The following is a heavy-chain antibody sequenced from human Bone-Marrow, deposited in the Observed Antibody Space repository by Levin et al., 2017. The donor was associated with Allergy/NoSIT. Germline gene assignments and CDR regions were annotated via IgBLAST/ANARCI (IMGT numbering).Heavy chain of an antibody. J-gene: IGHJ6*02. Sequence: SGGSLRLSCAASGFSFSVFWMTWGRQAPGKGLEWVANIRQDGSEKNYVDSVKGRFTISRDNADNSLYLQMDSLRVEDTAVYYCVSGGHMDVWGPGTTVTVSS. CDR2: IRQDGSEK. CDR3: VSGGHMDV. V-gene: IGHV3-7*01. CDR1: GFSFSVFW.